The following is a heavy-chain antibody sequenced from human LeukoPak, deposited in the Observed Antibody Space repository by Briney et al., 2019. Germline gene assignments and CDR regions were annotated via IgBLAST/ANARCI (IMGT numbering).Heavy chain of an antibody. CDR2: IRYDGSNK. V-gene: IGHV3-30*02. CDR3: AKCLIWFGELCFFDY. Sequence: GGSLGLSCAASGFPFSSYGMHWVRQAPGKGLEWVAFIRYDGSNKYYADSVKGRFTISRDNSKNTLYLQMNSLRAEDAAVYYCAKCLIWFGELCFFDYWGQGTLVTVSS. J-gene: IGHJ4*02. CDR1: GFPFSSYG. D-gene: IGHD3-10*01.